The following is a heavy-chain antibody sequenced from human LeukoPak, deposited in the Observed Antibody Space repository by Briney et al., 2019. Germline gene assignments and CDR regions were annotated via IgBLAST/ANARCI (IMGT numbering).Heavy chain of an antibody. CDR3: ARISSSWSSCDY. CDR1: GYTFTHYA. CDR2: INAGNGDT. D-gene: IGHD6-13*01. Sequence: ASVKVSCKASGYTFTHYAIHWVRQAPGQRLEWMGWINAGNGDTKYSQKFEGRDTITRDTSATTAYMELSSLTSEDTAVYYCARISSSWSSCDYWGQGTLVTVSS. V-gene: IGHV1-3*01. J-gene: IGHJ4*02.